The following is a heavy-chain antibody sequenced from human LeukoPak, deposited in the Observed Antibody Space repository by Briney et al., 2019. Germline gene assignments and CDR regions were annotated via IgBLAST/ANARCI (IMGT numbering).Heavy chain of an antibody. CDR2: IKPNSGDT. D-gene: IGHD3-10*01. J-gene: IGHJ4*02. CDR1: GYTLTDYY. CDR3: ARDVSFFRGRTGVYYLFDL. V-gene: IGHV1-2*02. Sequence: ASVKVSCKASGYTLTDYYIHWLRQAPGQGLEWVGWIKPNSGDTKYTQIFEGRVDMTRDMSANTAYMEMSRLTSDDTAVYYCARDVSFFRGRTGVYYLFDLWGQGTLVTVSS.